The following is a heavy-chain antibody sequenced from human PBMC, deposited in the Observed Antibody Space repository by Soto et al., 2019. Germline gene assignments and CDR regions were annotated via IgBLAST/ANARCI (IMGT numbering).Heavy chain of an antibody. CDR3: ARDGTVKFVAGWFDP. CDR1: GYTFTSYY. CDR2: INPSGGST. D-gene: IGHD4-17*01. Sequence: QVQLVQSGAEVKKPGASVKVSCKASGYTFTSYYMHWVRQAPGQGLEWMGIINPSGGSTSYAQKFQGRVTMTRDTSTSTVYMELSSMRSEDTAVYYCARDGTVKFVAGWFDPWGQGTLVTVSS. J-gene: IGHJ5*02. V-gene: IGHV1-46*01.